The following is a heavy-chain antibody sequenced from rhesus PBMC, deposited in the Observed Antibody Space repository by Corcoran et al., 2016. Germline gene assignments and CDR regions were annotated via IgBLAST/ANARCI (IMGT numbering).Heavy chain of an antibody. CDR3: ARVLAGHRFDV. V-gene: IGHV2-95*01. J-gene: IGHJ5-1*01. CDR2: IYWIDSK. Sequence: QVTLKESGPALVKPTQTLTLTCTFSGLSISTTGTGVGWIRQPPGKALEWLPSIYWIDSKYYNASLKIRLAISMDTSKNQVALTMANMDPVDTATYFCARVLAGHRFDVWGPGVLVTVSS. CDR1: GLSISTTGTG.